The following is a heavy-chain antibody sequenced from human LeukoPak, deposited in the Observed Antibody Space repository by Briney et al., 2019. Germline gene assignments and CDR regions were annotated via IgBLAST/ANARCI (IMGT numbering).Heavy chain of an antibody. CDR3: AKVSWANYFDY. CDR2: ISGSGGNT. J-gene: IGHJ4*02. CDR1: GFTFSSYA. Sequence: GGSLRLSCAASGFTFSSYAMSWVRQAPGKGLEWVSTISGSGGNTYHADSVRGRFTISRDNSTNTLYLQMNSLRAEDTAIYYCAKVSWANYFDYWGQGTLVTVSS. V-gene: IGHV3-23*01. D-gene: IGHD6-13*01.